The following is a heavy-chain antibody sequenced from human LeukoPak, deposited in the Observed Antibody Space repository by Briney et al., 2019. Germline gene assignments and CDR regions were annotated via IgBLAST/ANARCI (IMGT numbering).Heavy chain of an antibody. J-gene: IGHJ4*02. D-gene: IGHD6-13*01. Sequence: ASVKVSCKASGYTFTSYYMHWVRQAPGQGLEWMGIINPSGGSTNYAQKLQDRVTMTTDTSTSTAYMELRSLRSDDTAVYYCARIGSSWSALDYWGQGTLVTVSS. V-gene: IGHV1-46*01. CDR2: INPSGGST. CDR1: GYTFTSYY. CDR3: ARIGSSWSALDY.